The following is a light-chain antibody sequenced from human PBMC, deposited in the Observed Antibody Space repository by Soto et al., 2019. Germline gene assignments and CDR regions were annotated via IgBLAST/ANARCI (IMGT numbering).Light chain of an antibody. J-gene: IGKJ5*01. CDR1: QGISSY. CDR2: AAS. V-gene: IGKV1-8*01. CDR3: PEYYSYPIT. Sequence: AFHRTQSPASFSASHGNRVTITCLASQGISSYLAWYQQKPGKAPKLLIYAASTLQSGVPSRFSGSGSGTDFTLTISCLQSEDFATYYCPEYYSYPITSGQGTGLEIK.